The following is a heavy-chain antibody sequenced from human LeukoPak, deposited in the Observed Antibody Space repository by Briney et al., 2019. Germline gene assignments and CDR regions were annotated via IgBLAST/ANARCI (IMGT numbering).Heavy chain of an antibody. CDR2: FDPEDGET. CDR3: ATLEGGRAAAGVFDY. V-gene: IGHV1-24*01. D-gene: IGHD6-13*01. J-gene: IGHJ4*02. Sequence: ASVKVSCKASGYTFTSYGISWVRQAPGKGLEWMGGFDPEDGETIYAQKFQGRVTMTEDTSTDTAYMELSSLRSEDTAVYYCATLEGGRAAAGVFDYWGQGTLVTVSS. CDR1: GYTFTSYG.